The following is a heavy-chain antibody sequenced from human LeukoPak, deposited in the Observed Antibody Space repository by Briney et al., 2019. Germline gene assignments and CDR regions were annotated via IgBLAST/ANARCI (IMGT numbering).Heavy chain of an antibody. V-gene: IGHV3-33*01. J-gene: IGHJ4*02. CDR3: ARGDCSTPSCYLLDC. D-gene: IGHD2-2*01. Sequence: PGRSLRLSCAASGFTFSNYGLHWVRQAPGKGLEWVAIIWYDGSRKYFADSVKGRATISRDDSGNTLYLQLDSLRAEDTAVYYYARGDCSTPSCYLLDCWGQATLVTVSS. CDR1: GFTFSNYG. CDR2: IWYDGSRK.